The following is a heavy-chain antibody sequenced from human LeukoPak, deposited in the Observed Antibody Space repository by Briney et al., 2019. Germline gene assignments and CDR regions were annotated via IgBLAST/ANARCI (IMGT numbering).Heavy chain of an antibody. CDR2: IYPGGGST. CDR3: ARAAAAANYYYYYMDV. Sequence: ASVKVSCKTSGYTFTSYYIHWVRQAPGQGLEWMGIIYPGGGSTNYAQKFQGRLTMTRDMSTSTVYMELSSLRSEDTAFYYCARAAAAANYYYYYMDVWGKGTTVTVSS. D-gene: IGHD6-13*01. CDR1: GYTFTSYY. V-gene: IGHV1-46*01. J-gene: IGHJ6*03.